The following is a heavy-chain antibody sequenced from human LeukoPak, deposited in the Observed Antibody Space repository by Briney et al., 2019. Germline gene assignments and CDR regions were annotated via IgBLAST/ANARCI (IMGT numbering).Heavy chain of an antibody. V-gene: IGHV4-59*01. CDR3: ARYAYYDILTGSPALFDY. J-gene: IGHJ4*02. CDR2: IYNSGST. D-gene: IGHD3-9*01. CDR1: GDSISIYY. Sequence: SETLSLTCSVSGDSISIYYWSWIRQPPGRGLEWIGYIYNSGSTNYNPSLKSRVTISVDTSKNQFSLKLSSVTAADTAVYYCARYAYYDILTGSPALFDYWGQGTLVTVSS.